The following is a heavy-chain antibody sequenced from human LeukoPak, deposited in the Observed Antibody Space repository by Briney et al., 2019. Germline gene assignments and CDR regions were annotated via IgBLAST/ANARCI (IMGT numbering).Heavy chain of an antibody. Sequence: GGSLRLSCAASGFTFSSYWMHWVRQAPGKGLVWVSHINNDGSSTNYADSVKGRFTISRQNAKNTLYLQMDSLGDEDTAVYYCGLSMVRALSPDYWGQGTLVTVSS. J-gene: IGHJ4*02. D-gene: IGHD3-10*01. CDR1: GFTFSSYW. CDR2: INNDGSST. CDR3: GLSMVRALSPDY. V-gene: IGHV3-74*01.